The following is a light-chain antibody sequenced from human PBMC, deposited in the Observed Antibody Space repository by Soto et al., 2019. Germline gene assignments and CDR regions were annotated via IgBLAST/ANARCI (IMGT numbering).Light chain of an antibody. V-gene: IGKV3-20*01. CDR3: QQSYSTPAWT. CDR2: GAS. J-gene: IGKJ1*01. CDR1: QSVSNNY. Sequence: EIVLTQSPGTLSLSPGERATLSCRASQSVSNNYLAWYQQKPGQAPRLLIYGASTRATGIPARFSGSGSGTDFTLTISSLQPEDFATYYCQQSYSTPAWTFGQGTKVDI.